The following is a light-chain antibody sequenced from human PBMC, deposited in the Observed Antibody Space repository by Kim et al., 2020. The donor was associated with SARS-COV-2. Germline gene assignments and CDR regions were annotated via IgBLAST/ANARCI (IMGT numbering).Light chain of an antibody. J-gene: IGLJ3*02. CDR3: QSYDSSLSGRV. Sequence: QSVLTQPPSVSGAPGQRVTISCTGSNSNIGAGYDVHWYQQLPGTAPKLLIFANNNRPSGVPDRFSGSKSGTSASLAITGLQAEDETHYYCQSYDSSLSGRVFGGGTKVTVL. CDR2: ANN. CDR1: NSNIGAGYD. V-gene: IGLV1-40*01.